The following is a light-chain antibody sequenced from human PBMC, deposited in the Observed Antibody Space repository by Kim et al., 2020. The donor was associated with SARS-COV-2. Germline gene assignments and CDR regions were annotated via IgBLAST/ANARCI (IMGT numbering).Light chain of an antibody. CDR2: GAS. V-gene: IGKV3-20*01. J-gene: IGKJ4*01. Sequence: EIVLTQSPGTLSLSPGERAALSCRASQSVSSSYLAWYQQKPGQAPRLLINGASSRATGIPDRFSGSGSGTDFTLSISRVEPEDFAVYYCQQYGSSSLAFGGGTKVDIK. CDR3: QQYGSSSLA. CDR1: QSVSSSY.